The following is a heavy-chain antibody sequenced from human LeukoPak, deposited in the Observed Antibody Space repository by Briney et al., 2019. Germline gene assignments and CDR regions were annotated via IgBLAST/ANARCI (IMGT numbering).Heavy chain of an antibody. Sequence: SETLSLTCAVYGGSFSGYYWSWLRQPPGKGLEWIGEINHSGSTNYNPSLTSRATISVDTSKNQFSLKLSSVTAADTAVYYCARGSLRYSSSWYRGWFDPWGQGTLVTVSS. CDR2: INHSGST. CDR3: ARGSLRYSSSWYRGWFDP. D-gene: IGHD6-13*01. J-gene: IGHJ5*02. V-gene: IGHV4-34*01. CDR1: GGSFSGYY.